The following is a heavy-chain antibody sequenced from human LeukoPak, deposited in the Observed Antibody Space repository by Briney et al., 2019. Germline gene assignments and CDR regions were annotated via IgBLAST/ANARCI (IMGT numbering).Heavy chain of an antibody. Sequence: ASVKVSCKTSGYTFTNYAIHWVRQAPGQRLEWMGWISAYNGNTNYAQKLQGRVTMTTDTSTSTAYMELRSLRSDDTAVYYCARDDDGGTYGMDVWGQGTTVTVSS. CDR3: ARDDDGGTYGMDV. CDR2: ISAYNGNT. J-gene: IGHJ6*02. CDR1: GYTFTNYA. D-gene: IGHD4-23*01. V-gene: IGHV1-18*01.